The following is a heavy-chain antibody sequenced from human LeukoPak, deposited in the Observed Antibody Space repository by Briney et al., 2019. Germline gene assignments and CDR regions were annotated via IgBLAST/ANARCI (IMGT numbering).Heavy chain of an antibody. D-gene: IGHD6-13*01. J-gene: IGHJ5*02. CDR2: ISAYNGNT. V-gene: IGHV1-18*01. Sequence: GASVKVSCKGSGYTFTSYGISWVRQATGQGLEWMGWISAYNGNTNYAQKLQGRVTMTTDTSTSTAYMGLRSLRSDDTAVYYCAREIAAAEGSNWFDPWGQGTLVTVSS. CDR3: AREIAAAEGSNWFDP. CDR1: GYTFTSYG.